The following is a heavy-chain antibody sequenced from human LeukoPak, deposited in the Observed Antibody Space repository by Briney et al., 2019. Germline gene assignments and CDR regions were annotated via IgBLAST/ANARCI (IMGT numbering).Heavy chain of an antibody. Sequence: GGSLRLSCAASGFTFSSYAMHWVRQAPGKGLEWVAVISYDGSSKYYADSVKGRFTISRDNSKNTLYLQMNSLRAEDTAVYYCARAYGSGSYYNWGQGTLVTVSS. CDR3: ARAYGSGSYYN. V-gene: IGHV3-30*04. J-gene: IGHJ4*02. CDR1: GFTFSSYA. D-gene: IGHD3-10*01. CDR2: ISYDGSSK.